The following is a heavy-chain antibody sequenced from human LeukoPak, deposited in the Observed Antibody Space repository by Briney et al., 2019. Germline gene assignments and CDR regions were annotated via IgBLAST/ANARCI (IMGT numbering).Heavy chain of an antibody. CDR1: GFTFNNDW. Sequence: GGSLRLSCAASGFTFNNDWMNWVRQAPGKGLEWVGRIKSKIDGGATDYAAPVKGRFTISRDDSKNTLYLQMNSLKTEDTAVYYCATDLIVGATDILSQEYWGQGTLVTVSS. CDR2: IKSKIDGGAT. J-gene: IGHJ4*02. D-gene: IGHD1-26*01. V-gene: IGHV3-15*07. CDR3: ATDLIVGATDILSQEY.